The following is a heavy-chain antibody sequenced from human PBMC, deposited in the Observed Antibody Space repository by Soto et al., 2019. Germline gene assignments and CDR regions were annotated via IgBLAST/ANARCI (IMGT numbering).Heavy chain of an antibody. V-gene: IGHV1-24*01. CDR1: GYSLTELS. D-gene: IGHD2-2*03. CDR2: FDPEDGET. CDR3: ATGNMDRECMDV. J-gene: IGHJ6*02. Sequence: XSVKVSCNAAGYSLTELSMHWGRQSPGKGLEWMGGFDPEDGETIYAQKFQCRVTMTEDTSTDTAYMELSSLRSEDTAVYYCATGNMDRECMDVWGQGTMVTVSS.